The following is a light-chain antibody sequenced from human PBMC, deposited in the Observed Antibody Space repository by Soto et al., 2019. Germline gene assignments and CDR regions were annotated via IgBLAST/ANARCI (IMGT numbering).Light chain of an antibody. J-gene: IGKJ2*01. CDR2: DAY. CDR3: QEYNNWPPYA. V-gene: IGKV3-15*01. CDR1: QSVSAN. Sequence: EKVMTQSPATLSVSPGERITLSCRASQSVSANLAWYQHKPGQAPRLLIYDAYTRATCIPARFSGSGSGTEFTLTITSLQSEDFAVYYCQEYNNWPPYAFGQGTKVEIK.